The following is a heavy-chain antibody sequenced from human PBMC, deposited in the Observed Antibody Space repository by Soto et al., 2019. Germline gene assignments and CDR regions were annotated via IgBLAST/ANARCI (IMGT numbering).Heavy chain of an antibody. J-gene: IGHJ4*02. CDR3: ARDGYCSGGSCYSVPVFDY. V-gene: IGHV3-23*01. D-gene: IGHD2-15*01. CDR1: GITFSNYA. CDR2: ISGSGTST. Sequence: GGSLRLSCAASGITFSNYALSWVRQAPGKGLEWVSGISGSGTSTYYADSVKGRFTISRDNSKTTLYLHMNSLRAEDTAVYYCARDGYCSGGSCYSVPVFDYWGQGTLVTVSS.